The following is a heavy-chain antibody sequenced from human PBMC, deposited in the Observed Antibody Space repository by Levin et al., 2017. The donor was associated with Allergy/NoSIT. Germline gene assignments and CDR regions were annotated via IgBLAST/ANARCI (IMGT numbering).Heavy chain of an antibody. CDR1: GFTFSNSA. J-gene: IGHJ4*02. V-gene: IGHV3-21*01. CDR3: ARTPGGVVAGQL. Sequence: LSLTCAASGFTFSNSAMNWVRQAPGKGLEWVSSISTSSNYIYYADSVKGRFTISRDNAKNSLYLQMNSLRAEDTAVYYCARTPGGVVAGQLWGPGTLVTVSS. D-gene: IGHD6-19*01. CDR2: ISTSSNYI.